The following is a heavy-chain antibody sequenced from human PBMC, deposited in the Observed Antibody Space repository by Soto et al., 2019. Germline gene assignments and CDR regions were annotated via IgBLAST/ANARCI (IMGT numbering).Heavy chain of an antibody. Sequence: SETLSLTCTVSGGYISSYYWSWIRQPPGKGPEWIGYIYYSGSTNYNPPLKSRVTISVDTSKNQSSLKLSSVTAADTAVYYCARVQPRPTPKNYSYYGMDVWGQGTTVTVSS. CDR3: ARVQPRPTPKNYSYYGMDV. CDR2: IYYSGST. CDR1: GGYISSYY. D-gene: IGHD2-15*01. V-gene: IGHV4-59*01. J-gene: IGHJ6*02.